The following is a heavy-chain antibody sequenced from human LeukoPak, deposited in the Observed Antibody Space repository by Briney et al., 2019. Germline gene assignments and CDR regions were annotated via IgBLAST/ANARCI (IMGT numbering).Heavy chain of an antibody. V-gene: IGHV3-20*04. CDR3: AELGITMIGGV. CDR1: GFIFDDYG. CDR2: INWNGGRI. Sequence: GGSLRLSCAASGFIFDDYGMSWVRQAPGKGLEWVSGINWNGGRIGYADSVKGRFTISRDNAKNSLYLQMNSLRAEDTAVYYCAELGITMIGGVWGKGTTVTISS. D-gene: IGHD3-10*02. J-gene: IGHJ6*04.